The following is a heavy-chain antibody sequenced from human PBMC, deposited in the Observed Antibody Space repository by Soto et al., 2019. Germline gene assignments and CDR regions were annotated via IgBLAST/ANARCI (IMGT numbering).Heavy chain of an antibody. CDR2: TYYRSKWYN. V-gene: IGHV6-1*01. D-gene: IGHD6-6*01. CDR1: GDSVSSNSAA. CDR3: ARDSSMYSSSSHWFDP. J-gene: IGHJ5*02. Sequence: SQTLSLTCAISGDSVSSNSAAWNWIRQSPSRGLEWLGGTYYRSKWYNDYAVSVKSRITINPDTSKNQFSLQLNSVTPEDTAVYYCARDSSMYSSSSHWFDPWGQGTLVTVSS.